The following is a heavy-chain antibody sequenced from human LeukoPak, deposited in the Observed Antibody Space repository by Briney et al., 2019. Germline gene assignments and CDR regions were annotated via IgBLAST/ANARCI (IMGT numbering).Heavy chain of an antibody. V-gene: IGHV4-4*02. J-gene: IGHJ4*02. D-gene: IGHD4-17*01. CDR1: GGSISSSNW. CDR3: ARYTVTTRYYFDY. CDR2: IYHSGST. Sequence: PSETLSLTCAVSGGSISSSNWWSWVRQPPGKGLEWIGEIYHSGSTNYNPSLKSRVTISVDKSKNQFSLKLSSVTAADTAVYYCARYTVTTRYYFDYWGQGTLVTVSS.